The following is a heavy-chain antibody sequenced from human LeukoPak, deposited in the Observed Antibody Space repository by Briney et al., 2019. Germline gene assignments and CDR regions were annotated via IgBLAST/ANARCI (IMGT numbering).Heavy chain of an antibody. Sequence: ASVKVSCKASGYTFTSYAMHWVRQAPGQRVEWMGWINAGNGNTKYSQKFQGRVTITRDTSASTAYMELSSLRSEDTAVYYCAGVLRGYCCGGSCHNWFDPWGQGTLVTVSS. CDR2: INAGNGNT. V-gene: IGHV1-3*01. CDR1: GYTFTSYA. D-gene: IGHD2-15*01. J-gene: IGHJ5*02. CDR3: AGVLRGYCCGGSCHNWFDP.